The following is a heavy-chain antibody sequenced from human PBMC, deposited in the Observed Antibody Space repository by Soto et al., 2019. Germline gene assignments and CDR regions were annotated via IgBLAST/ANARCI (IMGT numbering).Heavy chain of an antibody. CDR1: GGSISSYY. D-gene: IGHD3-10*01. V-gene: IGHV4-59*12. CDR3: ARFGYYGAYYYGMDV. Sequence: SETLSLTCTVSGGSISSYYWSWIRQPPGKGLEWIGYIYYSGSTNYNPSLKSRVTISVDTSKNQFSLKLSSVTAADTAVYYCARFGYYGAYYYGMDVWGQGTTVTVSS. CDR2: IYYSGST. J-gene: IGHJ6*02.